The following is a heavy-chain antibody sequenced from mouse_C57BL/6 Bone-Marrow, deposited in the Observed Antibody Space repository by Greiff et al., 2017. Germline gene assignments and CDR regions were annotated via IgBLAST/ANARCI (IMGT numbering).Heavy chain of an antibody. Sequence: VQLQQSGAELVRPGTSVKVSCKASGYAFTNYLIEWVKQRPGQGLEWIGVINPGSGGTNYNEKLKGKATLTADKSSSTAYMQLSSLTSEDTAVYFCARWMSSYVRDAMDYWGQGTSVTVSS. CDR2: INPGSGGT. J-gene: IGHJ4*01. CDR3: ARWMSSYVRDAMDY. CDR1: GYAFTNYL. V-gene: IGHV1-54*01. D-gene: IGHD1-1*01.